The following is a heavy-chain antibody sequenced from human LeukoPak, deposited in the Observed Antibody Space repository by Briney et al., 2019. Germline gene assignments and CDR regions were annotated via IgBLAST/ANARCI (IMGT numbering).Heavy chain of an antibody. CDR1: GDSLSGNSVY. CDR3: ARYYYGSGTTSLYFDY. D-gene: IGHD3-10*01. Sequence: PSETLSLTCTIPGDSLSGNSVYWGWIPQPPGKGLERLERSYYNVLTHYHPSLKRLLIVSVDTSKNQFSLKLSSVTAADRAVYYCARYYYGSGTTSLYFDYWGQGTLVTVSS. V-gene: IGHV4-39*07. J-gene: IGHJ4*02. CDR2: SYYNVLT.